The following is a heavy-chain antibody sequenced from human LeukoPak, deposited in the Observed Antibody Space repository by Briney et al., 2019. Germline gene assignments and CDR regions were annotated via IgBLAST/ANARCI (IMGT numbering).Heavy chain of an antibody. CDR2: ISGSGGSK. J-gene: IGHJ4*02. CDR1: GFTFSTYG. Sequence: GGTLRLSCAASGFTFSTYGMSWVRQAPGKGLEWVSGISGSGGSKYYADSVKGRFTISRDNSKNKLYLQMNSLRAEDTAIYYCAKDWDWELLIFDYWGQGTLVTVSS. CDR3: AKDWDWELLIFDY. D-gene: IGHD1-26*01. V-gene: IGHV3-23*01.